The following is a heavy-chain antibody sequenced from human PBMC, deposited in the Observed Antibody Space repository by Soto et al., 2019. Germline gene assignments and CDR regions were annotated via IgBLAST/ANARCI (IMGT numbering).Heavy chain of an antibody. V-gene: IGHV5-51*07. CDR1: GYSFTNYW. CDR3: ATSLGVAALRYYGMDV. Sequence: PGESLKISCKGSGYSFTNYWIGWVHQMPGKGLEWMGIIYPGDSKTTYSPSFRGQVSISVEKVISTAYLQWSSLKASDTAMYYCATSLGVAALRYYGMDVWGQGXTVTVYS. D-gene: IGHD2-15*01. J-gene: IGHJ6*02. CDR2: IYPGDSKT.